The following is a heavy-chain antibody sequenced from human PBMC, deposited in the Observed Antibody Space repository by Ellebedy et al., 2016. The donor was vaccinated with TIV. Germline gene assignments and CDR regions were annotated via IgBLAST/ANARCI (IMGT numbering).Heavy chain of an antibody. CDR3: AKDRFPYYDSSGTTRYFDC. J-gene: IGHJ4*02. CDR1: GYSFTGYY. CDR2: INPDRGDT. D-gene: IGHD3-22*01. Sequence: AASVKVSCKASGYSFTGYYIHWARQAPGQGLEWMGWINPDRGDTKYPQSFQVRVSMTRDTSSSTAYMELSGLTSDDTAIYYCAKDRFPYYDSSGTTRYFDCWGQGTLVTVSS. V-gene: IGHV1-2*02.